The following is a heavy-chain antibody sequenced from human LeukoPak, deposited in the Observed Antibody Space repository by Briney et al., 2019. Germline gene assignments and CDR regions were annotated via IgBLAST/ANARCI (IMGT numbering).Heavy chain of an antibody. D-gene: IGHD4-17*01. CDR1: GYSITSGYF. J-gene: IGHJ4*02. CDR3: ARPPDSSDYGAAFDF. CDR2: IYRSGTT. V-gene: IGHV4-38-2*01. Sequence: KPSETLSLTCGVSGYSITSGYFWGWIRQPPGKGLEWIGSIYRSGTTYYNPSLKSRVTISVDTSKNQFSLKLSSVTAADTAVYYCARPPDSSDYGAAFDFWGQGTLVTVSS.